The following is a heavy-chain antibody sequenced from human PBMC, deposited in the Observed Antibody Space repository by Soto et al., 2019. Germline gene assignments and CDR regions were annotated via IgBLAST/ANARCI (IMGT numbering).Heavy chain of an antibody. CDR3: ASPIPFDY. J-gene: IGHJ4*02. V-gene: IGHV3-48*03. CDR2: ISSSGSTA. CDR1: GFTFSSYE. Sequence: GGSLRLSCAASGFTFSSYEIHWVRQAPGKGLEWVSYISSSGSTAYYADSVKGRFTISRDNAKNSLYLQMNSLRAEDTAVYYCASPIPFDYWGQGTLVTVSS.